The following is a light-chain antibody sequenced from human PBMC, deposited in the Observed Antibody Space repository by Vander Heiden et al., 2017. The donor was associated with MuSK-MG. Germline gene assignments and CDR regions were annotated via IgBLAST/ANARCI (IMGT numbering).Light chain of an antibody. CDR3: SSYTSSTTLV. J-gene: IGLJ2*01. CDR2: EVS. V-gene: IGLV2-18*02. Sequence: QSALTPPPPLCGSPGQSVTISCTGTSSDVGSYNRVSWYQQPPGPAPNLMIYEVSKRPSGVPDRFSGSKSGNTASLTISGLQAEDEADYYCSSYTSSTTLVFGGGTKLTVL. CDR1: SSDVGSYNR.